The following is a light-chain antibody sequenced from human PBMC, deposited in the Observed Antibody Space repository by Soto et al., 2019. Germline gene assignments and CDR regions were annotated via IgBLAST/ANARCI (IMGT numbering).Light chain of an antibody. CDR1: ESVTSS. V-gene: IGKV3-15*01. J-gene: IGKJ1*01. CDR3: QQYNIWSLWT. Sequence: EIVMTQSPATLSVSPGDRATLSCRASESVTSSLAWYQQKPGQPPRLLIYAASTRATDVPARFSGGGSETDFTLTIISLQSEDFAVYFCQQYNIWSLWTFGQGTKVEIK. CDR2: AAS.